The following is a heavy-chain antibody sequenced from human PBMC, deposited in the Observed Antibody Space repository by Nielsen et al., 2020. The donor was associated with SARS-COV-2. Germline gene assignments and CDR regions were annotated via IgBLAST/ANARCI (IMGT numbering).Heavy chain of an antibody. Sequence: ASVKVSCKASGYTLTSYAMNWVRQAPGQGLEWMGWINTNTGNPMYAQGLTGRFVFSLGTSVSTAYLQISSLKAEDTAVYYCARYSNQQGSHYYYGMDVWGQGTTVTVSS. CDR1: GYTLTSYA. CDR3: ARYSNQQGSHYYYGMDV. CDR2: INTNTGNP. J-gene: IGHJ6*02. V-gene: IGHV7-4-1*02. D-gene: IGHD4-11*01.